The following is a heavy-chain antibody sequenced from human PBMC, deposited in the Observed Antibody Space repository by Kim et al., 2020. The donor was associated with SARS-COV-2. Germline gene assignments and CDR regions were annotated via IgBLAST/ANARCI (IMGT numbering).Heavy chain of an antibody. CDR1: GFTFSSYE. D-gene: IGHD3-9*01. CDR3: ARGLGLRYFDWLSAPSNFDY. CDR2: ISSSGSTI. Sequence: GGSLRLSCAASGFTFSSYEMNWVRQAPGKGLEWVSYISSSGSTIYYADSVKGRFTISRDNAKNSLYLQMNSLRAEDTAVYYCARGLGLRYFDWLSAPSNFDYWGQGTLVTVSS. V-gene: IGHV3-48*03. J-gene: IGHJ4*02.